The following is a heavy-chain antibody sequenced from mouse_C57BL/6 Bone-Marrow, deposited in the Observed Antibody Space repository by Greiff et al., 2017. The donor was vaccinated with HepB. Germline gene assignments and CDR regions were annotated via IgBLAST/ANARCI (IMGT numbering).Heavy chain of an antibody. J-gene: IGHJ1*03. D-gene: IGHD1-1*01. CDR3: TRDYYCSSPHWYFDV. Sequence: VQLQQSGTVLARPGASVKMSCKTSGYTFTSYWMHWVKQRPGQGLEWIGAIYPGNSDTSYNQKFKGKAKLTAVTSASTAYMELSSLTNEDSAVYYCTRDYYCSSPHWYFDVWGTGTTITFSS. CDR1: GYTFTSYW. V-gene: IGHV1-5*01. CDR2: IYPGNSDT.